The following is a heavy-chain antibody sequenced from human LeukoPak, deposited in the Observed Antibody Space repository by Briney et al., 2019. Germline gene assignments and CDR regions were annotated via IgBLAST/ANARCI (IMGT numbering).Heavy chain of an antibody. CDR1: GGSISSYY. Sequence: SETLSLTCTVSGGSISSYYWSWIRQPPGKGLEWIGYIYYSGSTNYNPSLKSRVTISVDTSKNQFPLKLSSVTAADTAVYYCVRQSAIDAFDIWGQGTMVTVSS. CDR2: IYYSGST. V-gene: IGHV4-59*08. J-gene: IGHJ3*02. CDR3: VRQSAIDAFDI.